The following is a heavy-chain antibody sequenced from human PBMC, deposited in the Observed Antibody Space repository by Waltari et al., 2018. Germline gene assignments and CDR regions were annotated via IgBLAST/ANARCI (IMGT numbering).Heavy chain of an antibody. CDR2: IYYSGST. CDR3: ARGRIAPSAGMDV. V-gene: IGHV4-39*07. Sequence: QLQLQESGPGLVKPSETLSLTCTVSGGSISSSSYYWGWIRQPPGKGLEWIGSIYYSGSTYYTPSLKSRVTISVDTSKNQFSLKLSSVTAADTAVYYCARGRIAPSAGMDVWGQGTTVTVSS. J-gene: IGHJ6*02. D-gene: IGHD6-13*01. CDR1: GGSISSSSYY.